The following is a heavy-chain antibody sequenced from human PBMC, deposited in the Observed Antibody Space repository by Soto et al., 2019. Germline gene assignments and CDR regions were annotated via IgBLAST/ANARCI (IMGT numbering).Heavy chain of an antibody. CDR3: ASESYGGKGGGYYYYGMDV. Sequence: GASVKVSCKASGGTFSSYAISWVRQAPGQGLEWMGRIIPIFGTANYAQKFQGRVTITADESTSTAYMELSSLRSEDTAVYYCASESYGGKGGGYYYYGMDVWGQGTTVTVS. V-gene: IGHV1-69*13. J-gene: IGHJ6*02. D-gene: IGHD4-17*01. CDR1: GGTFSSYA. CDR2: IIPIFGTA.